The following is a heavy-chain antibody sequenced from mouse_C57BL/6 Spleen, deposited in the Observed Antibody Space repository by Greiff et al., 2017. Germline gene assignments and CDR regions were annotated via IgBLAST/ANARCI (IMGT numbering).Heavy chain of an antibody. D-gene: IGHD2-4*01. CDR2: ISDGGSYT. J-gene: IGHJ1*03. CDR1: GFTFSSYA. CDR3: ARDRQGYDYYWYFDV. Sequence: EVMLVESGGGLVKPGGSLKLSCAASGFTFSSYAMSWVRQTPEKRLEWVATISDGGSYTYYPDNVKGRFTISRDNAKNNLYLQMSHLKSEDTAMYYCARDRQGYDYYWYFDVWGTGTTVTVSS. V-gene: IGHV5-4*01.